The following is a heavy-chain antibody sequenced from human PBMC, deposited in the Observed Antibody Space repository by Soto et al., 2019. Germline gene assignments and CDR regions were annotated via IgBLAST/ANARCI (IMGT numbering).Heavy chain of an antibody. CDR3: TRDWRHFVH. Sequence: PGGSLRLSCAASGFTFSSYWMHWVRQAPGQGLVWVSHINSDGNWTTYADSVKGRFTISRGENTLYLQMNNLKVEDTALYYCTRDWRHFVHWSQGTLVTVSS. V-gene: IGHV3-74*01. CDR1: GFTFSSYW. CDR2: INSDGNWT. J-gene: IGHJ4*02.